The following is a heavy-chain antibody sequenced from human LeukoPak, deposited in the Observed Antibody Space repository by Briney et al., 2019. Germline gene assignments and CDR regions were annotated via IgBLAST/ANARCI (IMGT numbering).Heavy chain of an antibody. Sequence: GSLRLSCAASGFTFSSYWMHWVRQAPGKGLVWVSRINSDGGSTSYADSAKGRFTISRDNAKNTLYLQMNSLRAEDTAVYYCARATMVWATPFDYWGQGTPVTVSS. J-gene: IGHJ4*02. CDR3: ARATMVWATPFDY. V-gene: IGHV3-74*01. CDR2: INSDGGST. CDR1: GFTFSSYW. D-gene: IGHD3-10*01.